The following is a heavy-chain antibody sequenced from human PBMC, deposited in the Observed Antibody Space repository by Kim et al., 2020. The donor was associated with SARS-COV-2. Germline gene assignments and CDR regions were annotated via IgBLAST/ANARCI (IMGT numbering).Heavy chain of an antibody. D-gene: IGHD3-22*01. Sequence: GGSLRLSCGASGFTVSRNYMNWVRHPPGEVLLWVSVLSSGANTYYADSVKGRFTISRDNSKNTLYLQMNSLRAEDTAVYYCARVRDDSSGYYSDYWGQGTLVTVSS. CDR2: LSSGANT. V-gene: IGHV3-66*01. CDR3: ARVRDDSSGYYSDY. J-gene: IGHJ4*02. CDR1: GFTVSRNY.